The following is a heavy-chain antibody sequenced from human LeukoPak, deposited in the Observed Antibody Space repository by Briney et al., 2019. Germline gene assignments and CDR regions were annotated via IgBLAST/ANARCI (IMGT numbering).Heavy chain of an antibody. J-gene: IGHJ6*03. CDR2: ISAYNGNT. V-gene: IGHV1-18*04. Sequence: ASVKVSCKASGYTFTGYYMHWVRQAPGQGLEWMGWISAYNGNTNYAQKLQGRVTMTTDTSTSTAYMELRSLRSDYTAVYYCARERYYDFWSGYRGPSYYYYYMDVWGKGTTVTVSS. CDR3: ARERYYDFWSGYRGPSYYYYYMDV. CDR1: GYTFTGYY. D-gene: IGHD3-3*01.